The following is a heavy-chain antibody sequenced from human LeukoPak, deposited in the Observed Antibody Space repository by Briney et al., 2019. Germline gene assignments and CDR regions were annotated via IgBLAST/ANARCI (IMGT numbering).Heavy chain of an antibody. CDR3: ARVDYGGNLFYYMDV. Sequence: GGSLRLSCAASGFTFSSYGMSWMRQAPGKGLEWVSGINWNGGSTGYADSVKGRFTISRDNAKNSLYLQMNSLRAEDTALYHCARVDYGGNLFYYMDVWGKGTTVTISS. CDR1: GFTFSSYG. CDR2: INWNGGST. V-gene: IGHV3-20*01. D-gene: IGHD4-23*01. J-gene: IGHJ6*03.